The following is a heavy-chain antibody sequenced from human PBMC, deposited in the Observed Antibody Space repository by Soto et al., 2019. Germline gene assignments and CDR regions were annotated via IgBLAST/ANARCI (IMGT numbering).Heavy chain of an antibody. V-gene: IGHV1-8*01. D-gene: IGHD1-26*01. CDR1: GYTFTSYD. J-gene: IGHJ4*02. Sequence: GASVKVSCKASGYTFTSYDINWVRQATGQGLEWMGWMNPNSGDTGYAQKFQGRVTMTRNTSISTAYMELSSLRSEDTAVYYCARVTVGATGFDYWGQGALVTVSS. CDR3: ARVTVGATGFDY. CDR2: MNPNSGDT.